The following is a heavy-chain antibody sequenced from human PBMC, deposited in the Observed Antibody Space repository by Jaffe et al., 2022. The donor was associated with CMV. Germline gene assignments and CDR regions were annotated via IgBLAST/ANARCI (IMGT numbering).Heavy chain of an antibody. V-gene: IGHV2-70*15. D-gene: IGHD5-18*01. CDR1: GFSLSTSGMC. CDR3: ARTTFVDTAMVASGYMDV. Sequence: QVTLRESGPALVKPTQTLTLTCTFSGFSLSTSGMCVSWIRQPPGKALEWLARIDWDDDKYYSTSLKTRLTISKDTSKNQVVLTMTNMDPVDTATYYCARTTFVDTAMVASGYMDVWGKGTTVTVSS. J-gene: IGHJ6*03. CDR2: IDWDDDK.